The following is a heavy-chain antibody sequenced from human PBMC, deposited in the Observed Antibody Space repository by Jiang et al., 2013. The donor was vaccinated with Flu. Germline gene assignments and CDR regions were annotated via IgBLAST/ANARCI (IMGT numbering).Heavy chain of an antibody. Sequence: SGAEVKKPGSSVKVSCKASGGTFSSYAISWVRQAPGQGLEWMGGIIPIFGTANYAQKFQGRVTITADESTSTAYMELSSLRSEDTAVYYCAREGDYYDSSGFTVYFDYWGQGTLVTVSS. CDR2: IIPIFGTA. CDR3: AREGDYYDSSGFTVYFDY. J-gene: IGHJ4*02. D-gene: IGHD3-22*01. CDR1: GGTFSSYA. V-gene: IGHV1-69*01.